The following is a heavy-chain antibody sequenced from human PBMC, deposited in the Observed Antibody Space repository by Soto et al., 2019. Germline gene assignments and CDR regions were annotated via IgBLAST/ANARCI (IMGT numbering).Heavy chain of an antibody. D-gene: IGHD2-15*01. Sequence: PSETLSLTCTVSGGSISSGGYYWSWIRQHPGKGMEWIGYIYYSGSTYYNPSLKSRVTISVDTSKNQFSLKLSSVTAADTAVYYCARGGLVVVAATYPSYNWFDPWGQGTLVTVSS. J-gene: IGHJ5*02. V-gene: IGHV4-31*03. CDR3: ARGGLVVVAATYPSYNWFDP. CDR2: IYYSGST. CDR1: GGSISSGGYY.